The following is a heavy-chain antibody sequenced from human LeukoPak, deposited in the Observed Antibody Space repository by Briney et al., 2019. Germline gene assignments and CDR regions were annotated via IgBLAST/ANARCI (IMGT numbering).Heavy chain of an antibody. Sequence: GEPLKISCKGSGYSFTSYWIGWVRQMPGKGLEWMGIIYPGDSDTRYSPSFQGQVTISADKSISTAYLQWSSLKASDTAMYYCARRYMAARPVGWFDPWGQGTLVTVSS. J-gene: IGHJ5*02. V-gene: IGHV5-51*01. D-gene: IGHD6-6*01. CDR1: GYSFTSYW. CDR3: ARRYMAARPVGWFDP. CDR2: IYPGDSDT.